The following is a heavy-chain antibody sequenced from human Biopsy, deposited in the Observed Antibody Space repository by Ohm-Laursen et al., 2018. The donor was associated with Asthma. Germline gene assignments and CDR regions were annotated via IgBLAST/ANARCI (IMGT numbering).Heavy chain of an antibody. Sequence: GTLSLTCGLSSGSGGYMRSGNYYWGWIRQPPGKGLEWIGSIYYSGIAYYNPSLESRVTVSADTSKNQFSLKLTSVTAADTAVYYCVRGSSSWHHGPFHYYYGLDVWGQGTTATVSS. CDR1: GGYMRSGNYY. J-gene: IGHJ6*02. V-gene: IGHV4-39*01. CDR2: IYYSGIA. CDR3: VRGSSSWHHGPFHYYYGLDV. D-gene: IGHD6-13*01.